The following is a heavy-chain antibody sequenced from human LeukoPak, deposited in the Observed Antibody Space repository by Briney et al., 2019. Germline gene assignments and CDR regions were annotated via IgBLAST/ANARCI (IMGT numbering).Heavy chain of an antibody. CDR2: ISSSSSTI. CDR3: AVIDIVVVPAPPNWFDP. CDR1: GFTVSSNY. D-gene: IGHD2-2*01. J-gene: IGHJ5*02. V-gene: IGHV3-48*01. Sequence: GGSLRLSCAASGFTVSSNYMSWVRQAPGKGLEWVSYISSSSSTIYYADSVKGRFTISRDNAKNSLYLQMNSLRAEDTAVYYCAVIDIVVVPAPPNWFDPWGQGTLVTVSS.